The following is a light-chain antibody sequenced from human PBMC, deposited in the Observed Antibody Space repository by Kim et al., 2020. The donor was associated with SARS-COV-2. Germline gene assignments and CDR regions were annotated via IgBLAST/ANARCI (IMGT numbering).Light chain of an antibody. CDR3: QQYDTSPWT. CDR1: QSVGSDY. J-gene: IGKJ1*01. Sequence: LAPGERAPPSCRTSQSVGSDYLAWYQQKPGQAPRLLIYGTSSRATGIPDRFSGSGSGTDFTLTISRLEPEDFAVFYCQQYDTSPWTFGQGTKLEI. V-gene: IGKV3-20*01. CDR2: GTS.